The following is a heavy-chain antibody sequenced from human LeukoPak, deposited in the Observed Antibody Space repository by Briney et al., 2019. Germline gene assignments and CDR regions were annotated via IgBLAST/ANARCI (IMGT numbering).Heavy chain of an antibody. CDR2: ISSSSSYI. D-gene: IGHD1-26*01. J-gene: IGHJ6*03. CDR3: RVWEGPSLYYYYMDV. V-gene: IGHV3-21*01. CDR1: GFTFSSYS. Sequence: PGGSLRLSCAASGFTFSSYSMNWVRQAPGKGLEWVSSISSSSSYIYYADSVKGRFTISRDNAKNSLYLQMNSLRAEDTAVYYCRVWEGPSLYYYYMDVWGKGTTVTVSS.